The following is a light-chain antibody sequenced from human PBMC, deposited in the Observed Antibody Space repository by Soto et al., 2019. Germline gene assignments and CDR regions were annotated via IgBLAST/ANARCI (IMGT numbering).Light chain of an antibody. V-gene: IGLV2-23*01. CDR1: SSDVGSYNL. J-gene: IGLJ1*01. Sequence: QSALTQPASVSGSPGQSITISCTGTSSDVGSYNLVSWYQQHSGKAPKLMIYEGSKRPSGVSNRFSGSKSGNTASLTISGLQAEDEADYYCCSYAGSRRVFGTGTKLTVL. CDR3: CSYAGSRRV. CDR2: EGS.